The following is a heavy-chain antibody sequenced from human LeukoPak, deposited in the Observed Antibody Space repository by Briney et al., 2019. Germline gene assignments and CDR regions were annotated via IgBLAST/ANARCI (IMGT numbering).Heavy chain of an antibody. CDR3: ASRSYSGRQLNFYFDF. J-gene: IGHJ4*02. Sequence: GGSLRLSCAASGFTLSSHAMSWVRQAPGKGLEWVSSISGTGGSTPYADSVKGRFTISRDNSKNTLYVEMNSLGAEDTAVYYCASRSYSGRQLNFYFDFWGQGILVTVSA. V-gene: IGHV3-23*01. D-gene: IGHD2-15*01. CDR1: GFTLSSHA. CDR2: ISGTGGST.